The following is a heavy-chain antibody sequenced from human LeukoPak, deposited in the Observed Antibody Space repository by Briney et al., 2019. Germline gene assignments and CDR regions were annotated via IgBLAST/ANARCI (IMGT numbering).Heavy chain of an antibody. Sequence: ASVKVSCKASGYTFTGYYMHWVRQAPGPRLEGIGWINPNSGGTNYAQKPHGWVTMTRDTSTSTAYMQLSRLTCDDTAVYDCAREAAGGLRLDPWGQGTLVTVS. CDR2: INPNSGGT. V-gene: IGHV1-2*04. D-gene: IGHD3-16*01. J-gene: IGHJ5*02. CDR1: GYTFTGYY. CDR3: AREAAGGLRLDP.